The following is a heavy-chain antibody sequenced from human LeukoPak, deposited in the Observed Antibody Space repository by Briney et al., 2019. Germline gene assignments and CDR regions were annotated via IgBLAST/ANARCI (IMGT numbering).Heavy chain of an antibody. V-gene: IGHV4-34*01. CDR2: INHSGST. D-gene: IGHD2-15*01. Sequence: SETLSLTCAVYGGSFSGYYWSWIRQPPGKGLEWIGEINHSGSTNYSPSLKSRVTISVDTSKNQFSLKLSSVTAADTAVYYCARGVVVLPGVYAFGIWGQGTMVTVSS. CDR3: ARGVVVLPGVYAFGI. CDR1: GGSFSGYY. J-gene: IGHJ3*02.